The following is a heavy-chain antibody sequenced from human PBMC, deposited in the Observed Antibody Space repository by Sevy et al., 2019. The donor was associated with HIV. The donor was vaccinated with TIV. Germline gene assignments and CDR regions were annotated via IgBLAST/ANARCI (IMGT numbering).Heavy chain of an antibody. V-gene: IGHV1-2*02. D-gene: IGHD3-22*01. CDR2: INPNGGGT. Sequence: PSVKVSCKASGYTFTGYYMHWVRQAPGQGLEWMGWINPNGGGTNYAQKFQGRVTMTRDTSISTAYMELSRLRSDDTAVYYCARGAAYYYDSSGCFDYWGQGTLVTVSS. CDR3: ARGAAYYYDSSGCFDY. J-gene: IGHJ4*02. CDR1: GYTFTGYY.